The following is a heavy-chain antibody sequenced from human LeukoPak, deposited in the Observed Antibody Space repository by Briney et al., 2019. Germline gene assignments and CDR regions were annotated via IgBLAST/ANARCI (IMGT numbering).Heavy chain of an antibody. CDR3: AGHHPRNTVDF. D-gene: IGHD2/OR15-2a*01. CDR1: GGSISSYY. CDR2: ISDIGSI. V-gene: IGHV4-59*08. Sequence: SETLSLTCTVSGGSISSYYWRWIRQAPGKGLEWIAYISDIGSINYNPSLKSRLTVSLDTSKNQFSLKLSSVTAADTAVYYCAGHHPRNTVDFWGQGTLVTVSS. J-gene: IGHJ4*02.